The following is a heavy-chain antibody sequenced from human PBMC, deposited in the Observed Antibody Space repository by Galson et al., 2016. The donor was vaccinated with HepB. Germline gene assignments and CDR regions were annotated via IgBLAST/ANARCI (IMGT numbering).Heavy chain of an antibody. V-gene: IGHV4-4*07. CDR1: GDYISNFS. Sequence: SETLSLTCSLSGDYISNFSWSWIRQPAGKGLEWIGRLYGGGNTNYNPSLKSRITMSVDTSKNQFSLKLTSVTAADTAVYYCATGDKWFDHWGQGTLVTVSS. CDR3: ATGDKWFDH. J-gene: IGHJ5*02. D-gene: IGHD1-14*01. CDR2: LYGGGNT.